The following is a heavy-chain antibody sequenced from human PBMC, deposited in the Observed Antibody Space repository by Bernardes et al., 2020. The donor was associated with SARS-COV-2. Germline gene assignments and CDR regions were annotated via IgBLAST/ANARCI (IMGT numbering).Heavy chain of an antibody. CDR2: IKQDGSEK. CDR3: ARGGVGYYDILTGHYFRGGQLDAFDI. Sequence: GGSLRLSCAASGFTFSSYWMSWVRQAPGMGLEWVANIKQDGSEKSYVDSVKGRLTISRDNAKNSLYLQMNSLRAEDTAVYYCARGGVGYYDILTGHYFRGGQLDAFDIWGQGTMVTVSS. V-gene: IGHV3-7*01. D-gene: IGHD3-9*01. CDR1: GFTFSSYW. J-gene: IGHJ3*02.